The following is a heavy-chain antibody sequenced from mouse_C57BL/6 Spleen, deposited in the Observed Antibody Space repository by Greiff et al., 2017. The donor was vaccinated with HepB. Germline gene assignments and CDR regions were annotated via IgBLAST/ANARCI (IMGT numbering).Heavy chain of an antibody. V-gene: IGHV1-18*01. J-gene: IGHJ1*03. Sequence: EVHLVESGPELVKPGASVKIPCKASGYTFTDYNMDWVKQSHGKSLEWIGDINPNNGGTIYNQKFKGKATLTVDKSSSTAYMELRSLTSEDTAVYYCARADYYGSSRYWYFDVWGTGTTVTVSS. D-gene: IGHD1-1*01. CDR2: INPNNGGT. CDR1: GYTFTDYN. CDR3: ARADYYGSSRYWYFDV.